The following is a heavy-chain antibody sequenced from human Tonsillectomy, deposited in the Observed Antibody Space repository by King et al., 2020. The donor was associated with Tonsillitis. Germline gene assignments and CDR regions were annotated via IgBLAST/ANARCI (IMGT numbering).Heavy chain of an antibody. CDR2: FYYSGST. V-gene: IGHV4-59*01. CDR3: AREYCSSDSCYYFDY. D-gene: IGHD2-15*01. J-gene: IGHJ4*02. CDR1: GASMNNNY. Sequence: PLQESGPGLVKPSETLSLTCTVSGASMNNNYWSWIRQPPGKGLGWLGIFYYSGSTNSNPSLKSRVTISGDTSKNQFSLKVNSVTAAATAGYYCAREYCSSDSCYYFDYWGQGTLVTVSS.